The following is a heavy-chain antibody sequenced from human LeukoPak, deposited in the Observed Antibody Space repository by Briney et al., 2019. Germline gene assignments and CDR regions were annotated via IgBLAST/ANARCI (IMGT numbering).Heavy chain of an antibody. V-gene: IGHV3-21*01. Sequence: GGSLRLSCAASGFTFSSYSMNWVRQAPGKGLEWVSSISSSSSYIYYADSVKGRFTISRDNAKISLYLQMNSLRAEDTAVYYCASKEHIDAFGIWGQGTMVTVSS. CDR3: ASKEHIDAFGI. J-gene: IGHJ3*02. CDR2: ISSSSSYI. D-gene: IGHD2-21*01. CDR1: GFTFSSYS.